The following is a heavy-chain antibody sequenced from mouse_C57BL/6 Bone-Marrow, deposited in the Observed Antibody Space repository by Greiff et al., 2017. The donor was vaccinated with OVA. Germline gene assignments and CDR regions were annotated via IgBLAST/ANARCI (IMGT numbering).Heavy chain of an antibody. CDR1: GFTFTDYY. CDR2: IRNKANGYTT. J-gene: IGHJ4*01. Sequence: EVKLVESGGGLVQPGGSLSLSCAASGFTFTDYYMSWVHQPPGKALEWLGFIRNKANGYTTEYSASVKGRFTISRDNSQSILYLQMNALRAEDSATYYCARYWGNYAMDYWGQGTSGTVSS. V-gene: IGHV7-3*01. CDR3: ARYWGNYAMDY.